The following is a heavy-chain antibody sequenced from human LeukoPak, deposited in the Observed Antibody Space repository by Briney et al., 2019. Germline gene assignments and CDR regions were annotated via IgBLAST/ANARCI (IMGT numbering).Heavy chain of an antibody. Sequence: SVKVSCKASGGTFSSYAISWVRQAPGQGLEWMGRIIPILGIANYAQKFQGRVTITRDTSASTAYMELSSLRSEDTAVYYCARGEGSFDYWGQGTLVTVSS. J-gene: IGHJ4*02. CDR1: GGTFSSYA. CDR2: IIPILGIA. CDR3: ARGEGSFDY. D-gene: IGHD3-10*01. V-gene: IGHV1-69*04.